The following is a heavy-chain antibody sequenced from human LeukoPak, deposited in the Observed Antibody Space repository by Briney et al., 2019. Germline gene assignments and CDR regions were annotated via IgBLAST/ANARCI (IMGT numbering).Heavy chain of an antibody. CDR2: IGAYNGDT. CDR3: TRDHCRGDNCPSFDY. D-gene: IGHD2-15*01. J-gene: IGHJ4*02. V-gene: IGHV1-18*01. CDR1: GYTFTSYD. Sequence: ASVKVSCKASGYTFTSYDISWVRQAPGQGLEWMGWIGAYNGDTNYAQKFQGRVTMTTDTSTSTAYMDLRSLRSDDTAVYYCTRDHCRGDNCPSFDYWGQGTLVTVSS.